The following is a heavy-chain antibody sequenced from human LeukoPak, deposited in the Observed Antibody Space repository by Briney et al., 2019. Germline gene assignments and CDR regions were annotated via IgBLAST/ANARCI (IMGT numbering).Heavy chain of an antibody. CDR1: GSPFTSYA. Sequence: GGSLNLSWQASGSPFTSYAMSWVRQAPGKGLEWVQPISGSGGSTYYADSVKGRFTIPRDNSKNTLYLQMNSLRAEDTAVYYCAKDASVAGTTTDFDYWGQGTLVTVSS. J-gene: IGHJ4*02. CDR2: ISGSGGST. V-gene: IGHV3-23*01. D-gene: IGHD6-19*01. CDR3: AKDASVAGTTTDFDY.